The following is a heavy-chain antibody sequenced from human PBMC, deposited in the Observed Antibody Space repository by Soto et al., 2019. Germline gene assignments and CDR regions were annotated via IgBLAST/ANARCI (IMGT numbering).Heavy chain of an antibody. CDR2: IWYDGSNN. CDR1: GFTFSSYG. D-gene: IGHD5-12*01. J-gene: IGHJ4*02. Sequence: QVQLVESGGGVVQPGRSLRLSCAASGFTFSSYGMHWVRQTPGKGLEWVAVIWYDGSNNYYADCVKGRFTISRDNSKNKGYLQMNSLRDEDPAVSYRAKRGATGGIDYWGQGTLVTVSS. V-gene: IGHV3-33*03. CDR3: AKRGATGGIDY.